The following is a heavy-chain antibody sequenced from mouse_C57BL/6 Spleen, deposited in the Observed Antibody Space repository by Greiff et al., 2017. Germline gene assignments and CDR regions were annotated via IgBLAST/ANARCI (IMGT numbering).Heavy chain of an antibody. CDR1: GYTFTSYW. CDR2: IYPGSGST. CDR3: ARGDYDGEDRCAY. V-gene: IGHV1-55*01. J-gene: IGHJ3*01. Sequence: QVQLQQPGAELVKPGASVKMSCKASGYTFTSYWITWVKQRPGQGLEWIGDIYPGSGSTNYNEKFKSKATLTVDTSSSTAYMQLSSLTSEDSAVXYCARGDYDGEDRCAYWGQGTLVTVSA. D-gene: IGHD2-4*01.